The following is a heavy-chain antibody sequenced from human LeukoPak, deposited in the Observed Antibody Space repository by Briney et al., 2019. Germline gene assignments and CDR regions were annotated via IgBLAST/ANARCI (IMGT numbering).Heavy chain of an antibody. J-gene: IGHJ6*03. CDR1: GFTFSSYA. Sequence: PGGSLRLSCAASGFTFSSYAMHWVRQAPGKGLEWVAVISYDGSNKYYADSVKGRFTISRDNSKNTLYLQMNSLRAEDTAVYYCARDPYSGGYGAYYYYYMDVWGKGTTVTVSS. CDR2: ISYDGSNK. D-gene: IGHD6-19*01. CDR3: ARDPYSGGYGAYYYYYMDV. V-gene: IGHV3-30*04.